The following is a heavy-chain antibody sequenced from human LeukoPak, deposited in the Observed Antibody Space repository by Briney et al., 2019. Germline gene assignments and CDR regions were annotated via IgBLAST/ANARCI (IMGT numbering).Heavy chain of an antibody. V-gene: IGHV4-4*07. CDR3: ARERITLLGVVIDYYYYYMDV. J-gene: IGHJ6*03. Sequence: SETLSLTCTVSGGSISSYYWSWIRQPAGKGLEWIGRIYTSGSTNYNPSLKSRVTMSVDTSKNQFFLKLSSVTAADTAVYYCARERITLLGVVIDYYYYYMDVWGKGTTVTVSS. D-gene: IGHD3-3*01. CDR2: IYTSGST. CDR1: GGSISSYY.